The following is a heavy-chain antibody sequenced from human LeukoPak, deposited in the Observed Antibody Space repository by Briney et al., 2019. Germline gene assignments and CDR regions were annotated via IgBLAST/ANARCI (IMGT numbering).Heavy chain of an antibody. D-gene: IGHD3/OR15-3a*01. V-gene: IGHV1-69*13. CDR1: GGTFSSYA. CDR3: AREGMHWTDNAFDI. Sequence: SVKVSCKASGGTFSSYAISWVRQAPGQGLEWMGGIIPIFGTANYAQKFQGRVTITADESTSTAYMELSSLRSEDTAVYYCAREGMHWTDNAFDIWGQGTMVTVSS. J-gene: IGHJ3*02. CDR2: IIPIFGTA.